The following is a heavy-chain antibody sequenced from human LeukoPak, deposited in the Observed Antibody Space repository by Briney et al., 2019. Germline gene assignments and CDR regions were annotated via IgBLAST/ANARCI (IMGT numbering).Heavy chain of an antibody. Sequence: GSLRLSCAASGLTFSNYAMNWVRPAPGKGLEGVSAISGSGDSTDYADSVKGRFTISRDNPKNTLYLQMNSLRAEDTAVYYCAKDSRPQRAPDGFDIWGQGTMVTVSS. D-gene: IGHD6-25*01. J-gene: IGHJ3*02. V-gene: IGHV3-23*01. CDR1: GLTFSNYA. CDR2: ISGSGDST. CDR3: AKDSRPQRAPDGFDI.